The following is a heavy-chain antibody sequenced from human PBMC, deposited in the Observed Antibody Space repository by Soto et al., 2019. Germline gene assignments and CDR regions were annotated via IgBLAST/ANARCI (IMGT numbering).Heavy chain of an antibody. V-gene: IGHV4-30-2*01. CDR3: ARTGRHCSSTSCYSFFWFDP. CDR2: IYHSGST. Sequence: SETLSLTCAVSGGSISSGGYSWSWIRQPPGKGLEWIGYIYHSGSTYYNPSLKSRVTISVDRSKNQFSLKLSSVTAADTAVYYCARTGRHCSSTSCYSFFWFDPWGQGTLVTVSS. D-gene: IGHD2-2*01. CDR1: GGSISSGGYS. J-gene: IGHJ5*02.